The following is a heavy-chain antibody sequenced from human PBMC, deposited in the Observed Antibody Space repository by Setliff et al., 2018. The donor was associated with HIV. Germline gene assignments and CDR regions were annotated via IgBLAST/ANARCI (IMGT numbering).Heavy chain of an antibody. V-gene: IGHV4-34*01. CDR3: ARHSGVASPNWFDP. D-gene: IGHD3-10*01. Sequence: KASETLSLTCAVYGGSFSGYYWSWIRQPPGKGLEWIGEINHSGSTNYNPPLQSRVTISVDTSKNQFSLKLSSVTAADTAVYYCARHSGVASPNWFDPWGQGTLVTVSS. CDR2: INHSGST. CDR1: GGSFSGYY. J-gene: IGHJ5*02.